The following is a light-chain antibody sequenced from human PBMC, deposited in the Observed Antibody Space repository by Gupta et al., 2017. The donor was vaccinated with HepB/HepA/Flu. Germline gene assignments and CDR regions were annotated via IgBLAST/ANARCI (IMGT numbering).Light chain of an antibody. CDR1: SSNIGAGYD. CDR2: GNS. V-gene: IGLV1-40*01. J-gene: IGLJ2*01. Sequence: QSVLTQPPSVSGAPGQRVTIPCTGSSSNIGAGYDVHWYQQLPEAAPKLLIYGNSNRPSGVPDRFSGSKSGTSASLAITGLQAEDEADYYCQSFDSSLGGHVVFGGGTKLTVL. CDR3: QSFDSSLGGHVV.